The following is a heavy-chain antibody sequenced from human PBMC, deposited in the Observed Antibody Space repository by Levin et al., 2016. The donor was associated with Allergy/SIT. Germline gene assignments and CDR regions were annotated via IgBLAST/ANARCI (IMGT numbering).Heavy chain of an antibody. CDR3: ARGYYDSDGYYYGALDI. D-gene: IGHD3-22*01. J-gene: IGHJ3*02. Sequence: SETLSLTCAVYGGSLSGYYWSWIRHVPRGRGWSGVGEINQSGSTNNNPSLKSRVNISLDTSKNHFSLKVNSVTAADTAVYYCARGYYDSDGYYYGALDIWGQGTMVTVSS. CDR1: GGSLSGYY. CDR2: INQSGST. V-gene: IGHV4-34*01.